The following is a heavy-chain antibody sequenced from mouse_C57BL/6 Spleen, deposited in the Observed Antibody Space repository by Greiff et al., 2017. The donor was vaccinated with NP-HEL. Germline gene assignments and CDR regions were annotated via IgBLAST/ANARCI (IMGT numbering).Heavy chain of an antibody. D-gene: IGHD1-1*01. CDR1: GYSITSGYY. J-gene: IGHJ2*01. V-gene: IGHV3-6*01. CDR2: ISYDGSN. Sequence: EVQLQESGPGLVKPSQSLSLTCSVTGYSITSGYYWNWIRQFPGNKLEWMGYISYDGSNNYNPSLKNRISITRDTSKNQFFLKLNSVTTEDTATYYCARAGSRWYYFDYWGQGTTLTVSS. CDR3: ARAGSRWYYFDY.